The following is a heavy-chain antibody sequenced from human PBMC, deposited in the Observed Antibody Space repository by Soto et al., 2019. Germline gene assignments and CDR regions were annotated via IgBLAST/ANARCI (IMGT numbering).Heavy chain of an antibody. CDR3: ARHGVDYGDYASYYYYGMDV. D-gene: IGHD4-17*01. J-gene: IGHJ6*02. Sequence: SETLSLTCTVSGGSLSSSTYYWGWIRQPPGKGLEWIGMIYYSGSAYYNPPLKSRVTISIDTSKNQFSLRLSSVTAADTAVYYCARHGVDYGDYASYYYYGMDVWGRGTTVTVSS. V-gene: IGHV4-39*01. CDR1: GGSLSSSTYY. CDR2: IYYSGSA.